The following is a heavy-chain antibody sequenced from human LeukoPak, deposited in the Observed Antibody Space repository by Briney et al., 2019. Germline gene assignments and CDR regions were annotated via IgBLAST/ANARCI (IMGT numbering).Heavy chain of an antibody. D-gene: IGHD2-2*01. J-gene: IGHJ6*03. CDR3: SVVPASYYYYMDV. Sequence: ASVKVSCKASGYTFTGYYMHWVRQAPGQGLEWMGWINPNSGGTNYAQKFQGRVTMNRDTSISTAYMELSRLRSDDTAVYYCSVVPASYYYYMDVWGKGTTVTVSS. CDR1: GYTFTGYY. V-gene: IGHV1-2*02. CDR2: INPNSGGT.